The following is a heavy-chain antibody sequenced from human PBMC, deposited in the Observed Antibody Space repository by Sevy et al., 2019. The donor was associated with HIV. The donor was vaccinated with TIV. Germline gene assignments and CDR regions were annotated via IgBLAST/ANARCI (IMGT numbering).Heavy chain of an antibody. CDR2: IWHGGGNK. CDR1: GFTFSSYG. D-gene: IGHD6-19*01. CDR3: ARESGYSSGWNLDNWFDP. J-gene: IGHJ5*02. V-gene: IGHV3-33*01. Sequence: GGSLRLSCTASGFTFSSYGMHWVRQAPGKGLEWVAVIWHGGGNKYNADSVKGRFTISRDNSKNTLYLQMNSLRAEDTAVYYCARESGYSSGWNLDNWFDPWGQGTLVTVSS.